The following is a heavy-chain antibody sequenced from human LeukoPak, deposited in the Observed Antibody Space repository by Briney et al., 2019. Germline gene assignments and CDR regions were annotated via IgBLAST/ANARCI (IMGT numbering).Heavy chain of an antibody. CDR2: INHSGGST. J-gene: IGHJ3*02. CDR3: ARDWKGTIFGVVMESDAFDI. CDR1: GYTFTSYY. V-gene: IGHV1-46*01. D-gene: IGHD3-3*01. Sequence: GASVKVSCKASGYTFTSYYMHWVRQAPGQGLEWMGIINHSGGSTSYAQKFQGRVTMTRDTSTSTVYMELSSLRSEDTAVYYCARDWKGTIFGVVMESDAFDIWGQGTTVTLSS.